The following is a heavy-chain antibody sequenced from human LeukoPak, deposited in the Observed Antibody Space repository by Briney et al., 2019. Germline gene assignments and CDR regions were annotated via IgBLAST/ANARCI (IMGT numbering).Heavy chain of an antibody. CDR2: ISAYNGNT. D-gene: IGHD2-2*01. Sequence: GASVKVSCKASGYTFTSYGISWVRQAPGQGLEWMGWISAYNGNTNYAQKLQGRVTMTEDTSTDTAYMELSSLRSEDTAVYYCATVVGSSDRYFQHWGQGTLVTVSS. CDR1: GYTFTSYG. V-gene: IGHV1-18*01. CDR3: ATVVGSSDRYFQH. J-gene: IGHJ1*01.